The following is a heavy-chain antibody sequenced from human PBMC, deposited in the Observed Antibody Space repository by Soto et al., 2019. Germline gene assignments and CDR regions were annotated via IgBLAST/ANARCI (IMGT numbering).Heavy chain of an antibody. CDR3: AIGHRYSGSYYSTPAEYFQH. D-gene: IGHD1-26*01. V-gene: IGHV4-34*01. CDR1: GGSFSGYY. CDR2: INHSGST. J-gene: IGHJ1*01. Sequence: QVQLQQWGAGLLKPSETLSLTCSVYGGSFSGYYWSWIRQPPGKGLEWIGEINHSGSTNYNPSLKSRVTISVDTSKNQFSLKLSSVTAADTAVYYCAIGHRYSGSYYSTPAEYFQHWGQGTLVTVSS.